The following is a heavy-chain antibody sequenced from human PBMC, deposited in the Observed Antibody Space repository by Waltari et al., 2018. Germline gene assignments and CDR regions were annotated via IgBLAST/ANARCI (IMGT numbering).Heavy chain of an antibody. D-gene: IGHD3-10*01. J-gene: IGHJ3*01. CDR2: IWPDDCDT. Sequence: EVQLVQSGPEVKKSGESLRISCQVSGYSFISYWIAWVRQMPGKGLEYMGIIWPDDCDTRYSTSVQGQVIISVDKSIGTAYLQLNTLKASDTAMYYCARPRRGRDAFDVWGPGTMVTVS. CDR3: ARPRRGRDAFDV. V-gene: IGHV5-51*03. CDR1: GYSFISYW.